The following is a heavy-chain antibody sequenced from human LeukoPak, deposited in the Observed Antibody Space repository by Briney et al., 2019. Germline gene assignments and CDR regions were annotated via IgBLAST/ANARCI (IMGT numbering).Heavy chain of an antibody. D-gene: IGHD4-23*01. CDR3: AGLRSTVAWASFDY. CDR1: GSISSYY. V-gene: IGHV4-59*08. CDR2: SYFTGNP. Sequence: PSETLSLTCIVSGSISSYYWTWIRQPPGKGLEWIGHSYFTGNPNYNPSLKSRVTISVDPPKNQFSLKLTSVTAADTAVYYCAGLRSTVAWASFDYWGQGILSPSPQ. J-gene: IGHJ4*02.